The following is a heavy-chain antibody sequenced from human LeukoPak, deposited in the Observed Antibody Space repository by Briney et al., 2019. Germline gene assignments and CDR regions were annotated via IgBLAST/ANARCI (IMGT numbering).Heavy chain of an antibody. CDR2: INPNSGGT. Sequence: ASVKVSCKASGYTFTGYYMHWVRQAPGQGLEWMGWINPNSGGTYYAQKFQGRVTMTRDTSISTAYMELSRLRSDDTAVYYCARQSYYDFWSGYYYFDYWGQGTLVTVSS. V-gene: IGHV1-2*02. D-gene: IGHD3-3*01. CDR1: GYTFTGYY. CDR3: ARQSYYDFWSGYYYFDY. J-gene: IGHJ4*02.